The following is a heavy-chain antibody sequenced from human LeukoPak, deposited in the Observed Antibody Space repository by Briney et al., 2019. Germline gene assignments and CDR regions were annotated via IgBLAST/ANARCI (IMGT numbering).Heavy chain of an antibody. D-gene: IGHD6-13*01. V-gene: IGHV1-8*02. Sequence: ASVKVSCKASGYTFTSYDINWVRQATGQGLEWMGWMNPNSGNTGYAQKFQGRVTMTRNTSISTAYMELSSLRSEDTAVYYCASTFSSGIAAYYSFDSWGQGTLVTVSS. CDR1: GYTFTSYD. J-gene: IGHJ4*02. CDR3: ASTFSSGIAAYYSFDS. CDR2: MNPNSGNT.